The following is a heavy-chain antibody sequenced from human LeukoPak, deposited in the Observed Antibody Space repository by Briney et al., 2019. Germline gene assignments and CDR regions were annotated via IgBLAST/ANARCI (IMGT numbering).Heavy chain of an antibody. V-gene: IGHV1-46*02. CDR3: ARVSTMLRGQRVFDY. CDR2: INPSGGST. D-gene: IGHD3-10*01. CDR1: GYTFNSYY. Sequence: ASVKVSCKASGYTFNSYYMHWVRQAPGQGLEWMGIINPSGGSTSYAQNFQGRVTMTRDTSTSTVYMELSSLRSEVTAVYYCARVSTMLRGQRVFDYWGQGTLVTVSS. J-gene: IGHJ4*02.